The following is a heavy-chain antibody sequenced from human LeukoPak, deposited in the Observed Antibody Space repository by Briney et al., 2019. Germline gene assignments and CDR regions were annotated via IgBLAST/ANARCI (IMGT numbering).Heavy chain of an antibody. Sequence: GGSLRLSCVASGFTFSNYDMNWVRQVPGKGLEWVSYISNSGSSKYYVDSVKGRFTISRDNTKNSLYLQMNSLRAEDTAVYYCASLTVTGGSLSDYWGQGTLVTVSS. V-gene: IGHV3-48*03. J-gene: IGHJ4*02. CDR2: ISNSGSSK. D-gene: IGHD2-15*01. CDR1: GFTFSNYD. CDR3: ASLTVTGGSLSDY.